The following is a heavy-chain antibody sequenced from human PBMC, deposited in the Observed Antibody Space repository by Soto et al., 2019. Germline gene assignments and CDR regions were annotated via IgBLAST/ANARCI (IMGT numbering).Heavy chain of an antibody. D-gene: IGHD2-21*02. CDR2: IHYTGSN. CDR3: AREDDGGDRDYYGLDV. CDR1: GGSISSEYFH. Sequence: QVQLQQSGPGLVEPSQTLSLTCAVSGGSISSEYFHWTWIRQSPGKGLEWIGYIHYTGSNMYNPSFKRRLTMAVDTTMNQFSLQLTSVTAAHTAVYFCAREDDGGDRDYYGLDVWGQGTTVTVSS. V-gene: IGHV4-30-4*08. J-gene: IGHJ6*02.